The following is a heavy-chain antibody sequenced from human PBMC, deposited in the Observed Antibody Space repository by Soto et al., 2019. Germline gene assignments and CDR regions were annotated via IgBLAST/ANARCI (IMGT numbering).Heavy chain of an antibody. CDR3: AKDGRVDILTGYYYYYGMDV. CDR1: GFTFSSYA. J-gene: IGHJ6*02. V-gene: IGHV3-23*01. Sequence: GGSLRLSCAASGFTFSSYAMSWVRQAPGKGLEWVSAISGSGGSTYYADSVKGRFTISRDNSKNTLYLQMNSLRAEDTAVYYCAKDGRVDILTGYYYYYGMDVWGQGTTVTVSS. D-gene: IGHD3-9*01. CDR2: ISGSGGST.